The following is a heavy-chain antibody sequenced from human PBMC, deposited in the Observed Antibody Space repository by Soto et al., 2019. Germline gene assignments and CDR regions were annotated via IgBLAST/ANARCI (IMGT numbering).Heavy chain of an antibody. D-gene: IGHD2-15*01. J-gene: IGHJ5*02. CDR3: ARDGQSCSTTRCFEPLFDP. V-gene: IGHV1-3*01. CDR1: GYTFTSYV. CDR2: INPGNGNT. Sequence: GASVKVSCKASGYTFTSYVMYWVRQAPGQRLEWMVWINPGNGNTKYSQKFQGRVTITRDTSATTAYMELSSLSSEDTAVYFCARDGQSCSTTRCFEPLFDPWGQGSLVTVSS.